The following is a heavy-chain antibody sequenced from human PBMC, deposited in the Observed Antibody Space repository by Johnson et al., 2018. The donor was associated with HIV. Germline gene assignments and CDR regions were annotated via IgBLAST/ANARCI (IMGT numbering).Heavy chain of an antibody. CDR1: GFSFSSYG. J-gene: IGHJ3*02. V-gene: IGHV3-30*02. CDR2: IRYDGSKK. D-gene: IGHD1-26*01. CDR3: AKDSPGWLVGAIGEDAFDI. Sequence: QMQLVESGGGVVQPGGSLRLSCAASGFSFSSYGMHWVRQAPGKGLEWVAFIRYDGSKKYYADSVKGRFTISRDNSKNTLYLQMNSLRAEDTAVYYCAKDSPGWLVGAIGEDAFDIWGQGTMVTVSS.